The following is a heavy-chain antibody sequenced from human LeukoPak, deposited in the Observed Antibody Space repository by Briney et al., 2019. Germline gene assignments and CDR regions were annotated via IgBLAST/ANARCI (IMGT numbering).Heavy chain of an antibody. J-gene: IGHJ3*02. D-gene: IGHD1-26*01. V-gene: IGHV3-23*01. CDR2: ISGSGGSA. Sequence: WVSXISGSGGSAYYADSVKGRFTISRDNSKNTLYLQMNSLRAEDTAVYYCAKEWSGSYPDAFDIWGQGTMVTVSS. CDR3: AKEWSGSYPDAFDI.